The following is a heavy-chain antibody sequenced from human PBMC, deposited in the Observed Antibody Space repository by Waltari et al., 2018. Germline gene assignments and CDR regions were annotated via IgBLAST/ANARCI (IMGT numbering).Heavy chain of an antibody. Sequence: EAQLLESGGGLVQPGGSLRLSCAASGFTFSSFGMSGVRQAPGKVLECVSGFRGTGGSTSYADSVKGRFTISRDNSKNTLYLQMNSLRAEDSAVYYCAKGPYYGSAIGMDVWGQGTTVAVSS. CDR2: FRGTGGST. J-gene: IGHJ6*02. CDR1: GFTFSSFG. V-gene: IGHV3-23*01. D-gene: IGHD3-10*01. CDR3: AKGPYYGSAIGMDV.